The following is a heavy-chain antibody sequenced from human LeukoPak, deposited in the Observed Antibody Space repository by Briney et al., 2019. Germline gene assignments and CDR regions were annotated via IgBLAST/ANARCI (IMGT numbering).Heavy chain of an antibody. CDR2: IYVRGST. J-gene: IGHJ5*02. V-gene: IGHV4-4*08. D-gene: IGHD3-10*01. Sequence: SETLSLTCTVSGGSFSNSDWSWIGQPPGKGLGGIGYIYVRGSTYYKPSLKSRVTISVDTSKNQFSLKLSSVTAADTAVYYCARTGGFGELLTWGQGTLVTVTS. CDR1: GGSFSNSD. CDR3: ARTGGFGELLT.